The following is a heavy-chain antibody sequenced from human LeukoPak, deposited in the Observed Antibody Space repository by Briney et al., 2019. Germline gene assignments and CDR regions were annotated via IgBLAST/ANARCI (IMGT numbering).Heavy chain of an antibody. V-gene: IGHV4-4*02. D-gene: IGHD5-18*01. CDR1: GGSISSSNW. J-gene: IGHJ4*02. CDR3: ARDGDVDTAMVRYFDY. Sequence: SGTLSLTCAVSGGSISSSNWWSWVRQPPGKGLEWIGEIYHSGSTNYNPSLKSRVTISVGKSKNQFSLKVSSVTAADTAVYYCARDGDVDTAMVRYFDYWGQGTLVTVSS. CDR2: IYHSGST.